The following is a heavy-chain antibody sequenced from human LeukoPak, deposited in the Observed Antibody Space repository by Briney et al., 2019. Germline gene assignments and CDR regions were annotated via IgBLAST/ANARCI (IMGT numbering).Heavy chain of an antibody. J-gene: IGHJ4*02. V-gene: IGHV1-2*06. CDR2: INPNGGGT. D-gene: IGHD3-22*01. CDR3: ARGIDTAMVTWEKDYYDSSGYHYFDY. CDR1: GYTFTGYY. Sequence: GASVKVSCKASGYTFTGYYMHWVRQAPGQGLEWMGRINPNGGGTNYAQKFQGRVTMTRDTSISTAYMDLSRLRSDDTAVYYCARGIDTAMVTWEKDYYDSSGYHYFDYWGQGTLVTVSS.